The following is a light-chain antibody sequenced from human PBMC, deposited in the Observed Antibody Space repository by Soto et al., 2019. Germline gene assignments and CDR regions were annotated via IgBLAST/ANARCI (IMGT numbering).Light chain of an antibody. V-gene: IGLV3-21*02. Sequence: SYELTQPPSVSVAPGPTARITCGGTNIGSKSVHWYQQKPGQAPVLVVYDDSDRPSGIPERFSGANSGNTATLTVSRVEAGDEADYYCQVWDSSSDPYVVFGGGTKLTVL. J-gene: IGLJ2*01. CDR1: NIGSKS. CDR2: DDS. CDR3: QVWDSSSDPYVV.